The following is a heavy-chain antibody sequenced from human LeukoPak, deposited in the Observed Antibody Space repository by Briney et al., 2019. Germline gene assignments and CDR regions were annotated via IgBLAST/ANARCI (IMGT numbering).Heavy chain of an antibody. Sequence: PSETLSLTCTVSGGSISSSDYYWGWIRQPPGKGLEWIGSIYYSVTTYYNPSLKSRVAISVDTSKNQFSLKLNSVTAADTAVYYCARGGTHSSGLDYWGQGTLVTVSS. CDR1: GGSISSSDYY. J-gene: IGHJ4*02. D-gene: IGHD3-22*01. CDR2: IYYSVTT. V-gene: IGHV4-39*07. CDR3: ARGGTHSSGLDY.